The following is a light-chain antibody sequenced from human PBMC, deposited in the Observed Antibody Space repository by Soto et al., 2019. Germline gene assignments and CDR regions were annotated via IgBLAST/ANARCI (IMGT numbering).Light chain of an antibody. CDR1: QSLSGNY. V-gene: IGKV3-20*01. CDR3: QQYGSSLIT. J-gene: IGKJ5*01. Sequence: EIVLTQSPGTLSLSPGERATLSCRASQSLSGNYLAWYQQKPGQAPRFLIYGASNRATGIPARFSGGGSGTDFALTISRPEPEDSAVYYCQQYGSSLITFGQGTRLEIK. CDR2: GAS.